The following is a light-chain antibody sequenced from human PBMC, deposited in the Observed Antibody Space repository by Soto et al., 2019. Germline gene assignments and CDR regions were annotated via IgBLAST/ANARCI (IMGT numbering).Light chain of an antibody. CDR3: QQYNSYSRT. J-gene: IGKJ1*01. V-gene: IGKV1-5*03. Sequence: DIQMTQSPSSVSASVGYRVTITCRSIQSISSWLAWYQQKPGKAPKLLIYKASSLESGVPSRFSGSGSGTEFTLTISSLQPDDFATYYCQQYNSYSRTFGQGTKVDI. CDR1: QSISSW. CDR2: KAS.